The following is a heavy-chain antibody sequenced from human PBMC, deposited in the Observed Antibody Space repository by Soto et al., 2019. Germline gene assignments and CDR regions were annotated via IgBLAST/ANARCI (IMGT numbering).Heavy chain of an antibody. CDR2: IYDSGST. CDR1: GGAISSYY. CDR3: ARVGSSWYLGMDV. V-gene: IGHV4-59*01. D-gene: IGHD6-13*01. J-gene: IGHJ6*02. Sequence: SETLSLTCTVSGGAISSYYRSWIRQPPGKGLEWIGYIYDSGSTNYNPSLKSRVTISVDTSKNQFSLKLSSVTAADTAVYYCARVGSSWYLGMDVWGQGTTVT.